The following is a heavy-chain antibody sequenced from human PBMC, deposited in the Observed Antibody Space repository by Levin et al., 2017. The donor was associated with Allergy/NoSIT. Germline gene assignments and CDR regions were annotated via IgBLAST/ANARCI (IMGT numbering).Heavy chain of an antibody. CDR2: IWYDGSNK. CDR1: GFTFSSYG. D-gene: IGHD5-18*01. CDR3: ARSRIQLWFFDY. V-gene: IGHV3-33*01. Sequence: GGSLRLSCAASGFTFSSYGMHWVRQAPGKGLEWVAVIWYDGSNKYYADSVKGRFTISRDNSKNTLYLQMNSLRAEDTAVYYCARSRIQLWFFDYWGQGTLVTVSS. J-gene: IGHJ4*02.